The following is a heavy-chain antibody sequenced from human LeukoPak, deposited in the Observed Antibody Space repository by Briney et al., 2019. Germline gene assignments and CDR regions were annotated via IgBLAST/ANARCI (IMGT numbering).Heavy chain of an antibody. D-gene: IGHD5-18*01. CDR1: GFTFSSYA. CDR2: ISGSGGST. J-gene: IGHJ4*02. CDR3: AREEGYIYGLLDF. V-gene: IGHV3-23*01. Sequence: GGSLRLSCAASGFTFSSYAMSWVRQAPGKGLEWVSAISGSGGSTYYADSVRGRFTISRDNSKNTLYLQVNSLRADDTAVYYCAREEGYIYGLLDFWGQGVLVTVSS.